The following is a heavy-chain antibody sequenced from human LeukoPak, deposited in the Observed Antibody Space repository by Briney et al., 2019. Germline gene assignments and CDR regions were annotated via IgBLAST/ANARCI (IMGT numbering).Heavy chain of an antibody. CDR3: ARHPDESRSLYY. J-gene: IGHJ4*02. CDR2: VSSSGSQP. V-gene: IGHV3-11*03. CDR1: ALCFRAYY. Sequence: GGSLRLSCVASALCFRAYYASWISKAPGEGLEWVSYVSSSGSQPNYTDSVTGRFTISRNNAKKSLHLQMKSLRAEDTAVYYCARHPDESRSLYYWGQRTLVTVSS.